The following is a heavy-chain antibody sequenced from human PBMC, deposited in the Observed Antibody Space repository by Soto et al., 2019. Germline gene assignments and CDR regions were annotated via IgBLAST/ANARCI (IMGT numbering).Heavy chain of an antibody. CDR1: GGSISSYY. Sequence: SETLSLTCTVSGGSISSYYWSWIRQPPGKGLKWIGYIYYSGSTNYNPSLKSRVTISVDTSKNQFSLKLSSVTAADTAVYYCARHVPYYDILTGYENNWYFDLWGRGTLVTVSS. V-gene: IGHV4-59*08. CDR2: IYYSGST. CDR3: ARHVPYYDILTGYENNWYFDL. D-gene: IGHD3-9*01. J-gene: IGHJ2*01.